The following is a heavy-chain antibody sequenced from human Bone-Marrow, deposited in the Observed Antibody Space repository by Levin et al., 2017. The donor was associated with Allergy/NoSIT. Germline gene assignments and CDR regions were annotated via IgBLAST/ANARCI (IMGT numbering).Heavy chain of an antibody. CDR1: GYSFSNYW. J-gene: IGHJ4*02. V-gene: IGHV3-74*01. D-gene: IGHD1-26*01. Sequence: GGSLRLSCAASGYSFSNYWMHWVRQAPGQGLVWVSRTDTDGYTTNYADSVKGRFTISRDNAKNTLYLQMNSRRAEDTAVYYCIRDLAGKGGYWGPGTLVTVSS. CDR3: IRDLAGKGGY. CDR2: TDTDGYTT.